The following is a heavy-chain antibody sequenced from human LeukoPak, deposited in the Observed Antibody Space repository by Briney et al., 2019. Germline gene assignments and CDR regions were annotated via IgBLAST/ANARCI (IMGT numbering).Heavy chain of an antibody. D-gene: IGHD3-3*01. Sequence: PSETLSLTCTVSGGAINNYYWSWIRQPPEKGLEWIGYMYYTGTSNYSPSLRGRVTISVDTSKNQFSLKLTSVTAADTALYFCARHDTIFGVADHFVSWGQGTLATVSS. J-gene: IGHJ4*02. CDR3: ARHDTIFGVADHFVS. V-gene: IGHV4-59*08. CDR1: GGAINNYY. CDR2: MYYTGTS.